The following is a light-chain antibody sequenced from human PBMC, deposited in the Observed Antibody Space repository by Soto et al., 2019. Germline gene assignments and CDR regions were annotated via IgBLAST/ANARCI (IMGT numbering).Light chain of an antibody. CDR2: EVS. Sequence: QSALTQPASVSGSPGQSITISCTGTSSDVGGYNYVSWYQQHPSKAPKVIIYEVSDRPSGVSNRFSGSKSGNTASLTISGLQAEDEADYYCSSYTTSSTYVFGTGTKLTVL. CDR1: SSDVGGYNY. CDR3: SSYTTSSTYV. J-gene: IGLJ1*01. V-gene: IGLV2-14*01.